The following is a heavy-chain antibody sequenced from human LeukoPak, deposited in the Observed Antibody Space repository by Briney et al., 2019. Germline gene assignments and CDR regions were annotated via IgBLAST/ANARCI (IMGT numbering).Heavy chain of an antibody. Sequence: ASVKVSCKASGYTFTSYHIHWVRQAPGQGLEWMGIINPSGGSTRFTQKFQGRVTMTRDMSTSTVYMELSSLRSEDTAVYYCARDRSLYSSTWYVPRDGFDIWGQGTMVTVSS. V-gene: IGHV1-46*01. D-gene: IGHD6-13*01. CDR2: INPSGGST. CDR3: ARDRSLYSSTWYVPRDGFDI. CDR1: GYTFTSYH. J-gene: IGHJ3*02.